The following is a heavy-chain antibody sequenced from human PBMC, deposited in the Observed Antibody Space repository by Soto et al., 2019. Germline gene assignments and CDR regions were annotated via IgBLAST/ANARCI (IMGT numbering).Heavy chain of an antibody. CDR2: IYHSGST. CDR3: ARALMGYDLCSGYPHFDY. V-gene: IGHV4-30-2*01. D-gene: IGHD3-3*01. CDR1: GGSISSGGYS. Sequence: SETQSLTCAVAGGSISSGGYSWNWIRQPPGKGLEWIGYIYHSGSTYYNPSLKSRVTISVDRSKSQFSLKLSSVTAADTAVYYCARALMGYDLCSGYPHFDYCRQGTLVTFSS. J-gene: IGHJ4*02.